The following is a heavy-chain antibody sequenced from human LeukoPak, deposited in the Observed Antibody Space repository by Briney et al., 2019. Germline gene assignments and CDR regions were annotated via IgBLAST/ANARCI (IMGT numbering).Heavy chain of an antibody. CDR2: ISYSGST. J-gene: IGHJ6*03. V-gene: IGHV4-34*01. D-gene: IGHD3-9*01. Sequence: PSETLSLTCVVDGGYFSGFYWTWIRQAPGKGLEWIGEISYSGSTKYNPSLKSRVTIEVDTSKKQISLNLISVTAADTAVYYCAKGKAGHYHSVTDEYYYYMDVWGKGTTVIVSS. CDR1: GGYFSGFY. CDR3: AKGKAGHYHSVTDEYYYYMDV.